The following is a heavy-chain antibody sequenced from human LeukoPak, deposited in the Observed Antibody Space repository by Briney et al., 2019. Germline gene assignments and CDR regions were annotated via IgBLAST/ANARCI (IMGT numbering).Heavy chain of an antibody. CDR3: ARGYMGAVAGYFDL. J-gene: IGHJ2*01. Sequence: GRSLRLSCAASGFTFSSYGMHWVRQAPGKGLEWVAVIWYDGSNKYYADSVKGRFTISRDNSKNTLYQQMNSLRAEDTAVYYCARGYMGAVAGYFDLWGRGTLVTVSS. CDR2: IWYDGSNK. D-gene: IGHD6-19*01. V-gene: IGHV3-33*01. CDR1: GFTFSSYG.